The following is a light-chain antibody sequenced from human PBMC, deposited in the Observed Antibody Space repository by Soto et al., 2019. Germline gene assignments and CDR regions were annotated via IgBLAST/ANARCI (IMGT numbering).Light chain of an antibody. Sequence: EIVMTQSPATLSVSPGERAILSCRASQSVSDRLAWYQQKPGQGPRLLIYGASTRATGIPARFTGSGSGTEFTLTSSSLQSEDSAVYYCQQYKDWPPITFGQGTKVEI. J-gene: IGKJ1*01. CDR2: GAS. CDR1: QSVSDR. CDR3: QQYKDWPPIT. V-gene: IGKV3-15*01.